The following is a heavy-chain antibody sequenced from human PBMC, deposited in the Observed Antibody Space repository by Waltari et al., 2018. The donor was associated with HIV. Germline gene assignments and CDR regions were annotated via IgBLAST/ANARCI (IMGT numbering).Heavy chain of an antibody. CDR2: IYTSGST. D-gene: IGHD3-22*01. V-gene: IGHV4-61*02. CDR3: ARDRNYYYDSSGYFFNAFDI. J-gene: IGHJ3*02. CDR1: GGSISSGSYY. Sequence: QVQLQESGPGLVKPSQTLSLTCTVSGGSISSGSYYWSWIRPPAGKGLEWIGRIYTSGSTNYNPSLKSRVTISVDTSKNQFSLKLSSVTAADTAVYYCARDRNYYYDSSGYFFNAFDIWGQGTMVTDSS.